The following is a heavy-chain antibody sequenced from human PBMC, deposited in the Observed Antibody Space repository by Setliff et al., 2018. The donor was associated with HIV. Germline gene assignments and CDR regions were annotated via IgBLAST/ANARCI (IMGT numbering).Heavy chain of an antibody. CDR1: GGSISSDY. CDR3: ATGRRYGLFNP. Sequence: SETLSLTCSVSGGSISSDYWSWIRQPPGKGLEWIGYAHYTERTNYNPSLKSRVTISVDTSKNQFTLNLNSVTAADTAVYYCATGRRYGLFNPWGQRTLVTVSS. CDR2: AHYTERT. D-gene: IGHD1-20*01. J-gene: IGHJ5*02. V-gene: IGHV4-59*01.